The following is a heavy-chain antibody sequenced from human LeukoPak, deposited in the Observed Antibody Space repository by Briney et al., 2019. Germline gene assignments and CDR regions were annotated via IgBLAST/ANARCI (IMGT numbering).Heavy chain of an antibody. Sequence: ASVKVSCKASGYTFTGYYMHWVRQSPGQGLEWMGWINPNSGGTKYAQKFQGRVTMTRDTSISTGYMELSRLRSDDTAVYYCARGTHIVGAHPWGQGTLVTVSS. CDR2: INPNSGGT. CDR3: ARGTHIVGAHP. V-gene: IGHV1-2*02. J-gene: IGHJ5*02. CDR1: GYTFTGYY. D-gene: IGHD1-26*01.